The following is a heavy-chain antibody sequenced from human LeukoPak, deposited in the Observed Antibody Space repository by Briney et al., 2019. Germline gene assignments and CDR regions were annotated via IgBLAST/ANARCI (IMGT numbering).Heavy chain of an antibody. CDR2: MNPNSGNT. J-gene: IGHJ6*02. V-gene: IGHV1-8*01. Sequence: GASVKVSCKASGYTFTSYDINWVRQATGQGLEWMGWMNPNSGNTGYAQKFQGRVTMTRNTSISTAYMELSSVRSEDTAVYYCFTIFGVVGMDVWGQGTTVTVSS. CDR1: GYTFTSYD. D-gene: IGHD3-3*01. CDR3: FTIFGVVGMDV.